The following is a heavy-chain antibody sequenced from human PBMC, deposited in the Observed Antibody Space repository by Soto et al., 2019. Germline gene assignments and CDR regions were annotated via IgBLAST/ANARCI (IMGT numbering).Heavy chain of an antibody. V-gene: IGHV1-3*01. Sequence: ASVKVSCKASGYTFTSYAMHWVRQAPGQRLEWMGWINAGNGNTKYSQKFQGRVTITRDTSASTAYMELSSLRSEDTAVYYCARIAVVAATRSPWFDPWGQGTLVTVS. J-gene: IGHJ5*02. CDR2: INAGNGNT. CDR1: GYTFTSYA. CDR3: ARIAVVAATRSPWFDP. D-gene: IGHD2-15*01.